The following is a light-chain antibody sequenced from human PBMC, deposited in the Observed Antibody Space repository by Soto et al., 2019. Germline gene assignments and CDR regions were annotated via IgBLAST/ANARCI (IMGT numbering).Light chain of an antibody. J-gene: IGLJ2*01. Sequence: SYVLTQPPSVSVAPGQTARVTCGGDDIGSRSVHWYQQRPGQAPVLVVYDDSDRPSGIPERFSGSNSGNTATLTISRVEAGDEADYYCQVWDSDSDRGVVFGGGTKLTVL. V-gene: IGLV3-21*02. CDR3: QVWDSDSDRGVV. CDR1: DIGSRS. CDR2: DDS.